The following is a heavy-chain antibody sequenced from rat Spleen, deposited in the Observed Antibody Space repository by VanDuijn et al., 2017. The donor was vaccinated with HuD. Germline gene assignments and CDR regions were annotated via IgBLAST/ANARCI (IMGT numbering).Heavy chain of an antibody. Sequence: EVQLVESGGGLVQPGRSLKLSCAASGFTFSDYNMAWVRQAPKKGLEWVATISYDGSSTYYRDSVKGRFTISRDNAKSTLYLQMDSLRSEDTATYYCARLSTTYYFDYWGPGTMVTVSS. D-gene: IGHD1-10*01. J-gene: IGHJ1*01. CDR3: ARLSTTYYFDY. CDR1: GFTFSDYN. V-gene: IGHV5-7*01. CDR2: ISYDGSST.